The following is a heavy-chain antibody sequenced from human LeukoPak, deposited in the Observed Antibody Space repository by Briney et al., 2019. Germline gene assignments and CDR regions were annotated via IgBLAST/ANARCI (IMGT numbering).Heavy chain of an antibody. CDR2: INPSGGST. D-gene: IGHD6-19*01. CDR3: ARDPLGGDLSGWYRLNWFDP. J-gene: IGHJ5*02. CDR1: GYTFTSYY. Sequence: GASVKVSCKASGYTFTSYYMHWVRQAPGQGLEWMGIINPSGGSTSYAQKFQGRVTMTRDTSTTTVYMELSSLRSEDTAVYYCARDPLGGDLSGWYRLNWFDPWGQGTLVTVSS. V-gene: IGHV1-46*01.